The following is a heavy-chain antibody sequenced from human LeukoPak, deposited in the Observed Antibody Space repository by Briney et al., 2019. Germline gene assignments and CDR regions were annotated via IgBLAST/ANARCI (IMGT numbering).Heavy chain of an antibody. CDR2: MNPNSGGT. J-gene: IGHJ4*02. CDR1: GYTFTSYD. V-gene: IGHV1-2*02. Sequence: ASVKVSCKASGYTFTSYDINWVRQATGQGLEWMGWMNPNSGGTNYAQKFQGRVTMTRDTSISTAYMELSRLRSDDTAVYYCAREAAGTFLDYWGQGTLVTVSS. D-gene: IGHD6-13*01. CDR3: AREAAGTFLDY.